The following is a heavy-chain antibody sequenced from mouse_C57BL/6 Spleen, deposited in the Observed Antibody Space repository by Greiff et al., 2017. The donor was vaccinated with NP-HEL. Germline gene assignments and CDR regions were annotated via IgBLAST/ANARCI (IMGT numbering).Heavy chain of an antibody. D-gene: IGHD2-4*01. Sequence: QVQLQQSGPELVKPGASVKISCKASGYSFTSYYIHWVKQRPGQGLEWIGWIYPGSGNTKYNEKFKGKATLTADTSSSTAYMQLSSLTSEDSAVYYCARGLYDYGYYFDYWGQGTTLTVSS. J-gene: IGHJ2*01. CDR2: IYPGSGNT. CDR1: GYSFTSYY. CDR3: ARGLYDYGYYFDY. V-gene: IGHV1-66*01.